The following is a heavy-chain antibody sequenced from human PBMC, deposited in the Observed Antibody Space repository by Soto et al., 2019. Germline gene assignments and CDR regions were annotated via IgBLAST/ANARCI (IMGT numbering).Heavy chain of an antibody. D-gene: IGHD3-9*01. J-gene: IGHJ5*02. Sequence: QVQLQESGPGLVNPSGTLSLTCAVSGVSITSHWWSWVRQPPGKGLEWIGEIHHSGSFNYNPSLRSRVTLSIDKSKNQLSLKLTSVTAADTAVHYCVRNDWYHFDPWGQGTLVTVSS. CDR1: GVSITSHW. V-gene: IGHV4-4*02. CDR3: VRNDWYHFDP. CDR2: IHHSGSF.